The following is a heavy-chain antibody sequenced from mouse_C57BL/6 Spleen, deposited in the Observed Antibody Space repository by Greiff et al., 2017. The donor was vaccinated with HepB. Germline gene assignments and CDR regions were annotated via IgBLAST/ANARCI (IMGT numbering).Heavy chain of an antibody. CDR3: ARRRDYYYFDY. CDR2: IDPSDSYT. Sequence: QVQLQQPGAELVMPGASVKLSCKASGYTFTSYWMHWVKQRPGQGLEWIGEIDPSDSYTNYNQKFKGKSTLTVDKSSSTAYMQLSSLTSEDSAVYYCARRRDYYYFDYWGQGTTLTVSS. J-gene: IGHJ2*01. CDR1: GYTFTSYW. D-gene: IGHD2-4*01. V-gene: IGHV1-69*01.